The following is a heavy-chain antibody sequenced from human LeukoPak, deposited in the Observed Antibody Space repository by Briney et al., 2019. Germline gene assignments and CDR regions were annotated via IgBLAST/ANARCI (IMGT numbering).Heavy chain of an antibody. CDR3: ARDRGQWLLNWFDP. J-gene: IGHJ5*02. D-gene: IGHD6-19*01. Sequence: PSETLSLTCTVSGGSISSYYWSWIRQPPGKGLEWIGYIYSSGSTNYNPPLKSRVTISVDTSKNQFSLKLSSVTAADTAVYYCARDRGQWLLNWFDPWGQGTLVTVSS. V-gene: IGHV4-59*01. CDR2: IYSSGST. CDR1: GGSISSYY.